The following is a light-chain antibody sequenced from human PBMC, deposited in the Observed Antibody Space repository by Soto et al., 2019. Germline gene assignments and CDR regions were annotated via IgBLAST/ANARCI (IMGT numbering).Light chain of an antibody. V-gene: IGKV3-20*01. CDR2: AAS. CDR3: QHYNNWIAS. CDR1: QSLSSRF. Sequence: EIVLTQSPGTLSLSPGERVTLSCRASQSLSSRFLAWYQQKPGQAPRLLIYAASSRATGIPDRFSGSGSGTEFTLTISSLQSEDFAVYYCQHYNNWIASFGGGTKVDIK. J-gene: IGKJ4*01.